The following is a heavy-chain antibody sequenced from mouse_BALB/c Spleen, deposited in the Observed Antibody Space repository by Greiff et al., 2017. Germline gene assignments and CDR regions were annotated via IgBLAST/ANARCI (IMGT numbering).Heavy chain of an antibody. CDR3: ARHDYYGTYAMDY. D-gene: IGHD1-1*01. Sequence: EVQVVESGGDLVKPGGSLKLSCAASGFTFSSYGMSWVRPTPDKRLEWVATISSGGSYTYYPDSVKGRFTISRDNAKNTLYLQMSSLKSEDTAMYYCARHDYYGTYAMDYWGQGTSVTVSS. J-gene: IGHJ4*01. CDR1: GFTFSSYG. V-gene: IGHV5-6*01. CDR2: ISSGGSYT.